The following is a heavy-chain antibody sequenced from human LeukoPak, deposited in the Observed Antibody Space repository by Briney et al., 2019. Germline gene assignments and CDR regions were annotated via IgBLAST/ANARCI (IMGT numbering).Heavy chain of an antibody. CDR3: ARGRAYYDILTGRTGPIDY. CDR2: ISHIGST. Sequence: SKTLSLTCSVSGYSINNGYNWGWVRQPPGKGLECIGSISHIGSTYYNPSLKSRVTISVDTSKNQFSLKLSSVTAADTAVYYCARGRAYYDILTGRTGPIDYWGQGTLVTVSS. CDR1: GYSINNGYN. V-gene: IGHV4-38-2*02. D-gene: IGHD3-9*01. J-gene: IGHJ4*02.